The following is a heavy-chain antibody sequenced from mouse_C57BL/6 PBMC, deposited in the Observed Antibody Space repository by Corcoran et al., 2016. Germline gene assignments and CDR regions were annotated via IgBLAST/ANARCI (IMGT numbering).Heavy chain of an antibody. Sequence: EVQLQQSGPVLVKPGASVKMSCKASGYTFTDSYMNWVKQSHGKSLEWIGVINPYNGGTSYNQKFKGKATLTVDKSSSTAYMELNSLTSEDSAVYYCAREEGVLRQEGYWGQGTTLTVSS. CDR2: INPYNGGT. J-gene: IGHJ2*01. V-gene: IGHV1-19*01. CDR1: GYTFTDSY. D-gene: IGHD1-2*01. CDR3: AREEGVLRQEGY.